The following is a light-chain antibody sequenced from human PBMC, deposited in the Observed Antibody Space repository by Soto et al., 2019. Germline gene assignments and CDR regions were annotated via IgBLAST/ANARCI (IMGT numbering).Light chain of an antibody. CDR3: QQRNNWPLT. CDR2: DAS. V-gene: IGKV3-11*01. J-gene: IGKJ4*01. CDR1: QSISSY. Sequence: PGERATPSCRASQSISSYLDWYRQKPGQPPRLLIYDASNWATGIPARFSGSGSGTDFTLTISSLEPEDFAVYYCQQRNNWPLTFGGGTKVDIK.